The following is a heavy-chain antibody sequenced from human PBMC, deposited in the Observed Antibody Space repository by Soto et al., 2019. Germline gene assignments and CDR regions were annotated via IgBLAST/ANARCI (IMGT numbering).Heavy chain of an antibody. J-gene: IGHJ4*02. Sequence: GGSLRLSCAASGFTFSSYSMNWVRQAPGKGLEWVSYISSSSSTIYYADSVKGRFTISRDNAKNSLYLQMNSLRDEDTAVYYCARDGSSWYSVGGYFDYWGQGTLVTVSS. V-gene: IGHV3-48*02. D-gene: IGHD6-13*01. CDR1: GFTFSSYS. CDR2: ISSSSSTI. CDR3: ARDGSSWYSVGGYFDY.